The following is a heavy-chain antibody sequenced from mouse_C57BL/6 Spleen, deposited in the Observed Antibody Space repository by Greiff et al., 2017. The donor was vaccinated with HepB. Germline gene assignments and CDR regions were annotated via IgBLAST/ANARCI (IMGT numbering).Heavy chain of an antibody. D-gene: IGHD1-1*01. CDR3: ARSDYGSSPSWYFDV. V-gene: IGHV1-52*01. Sequence: QVQLKQPGAELVRPGSSVKLSCKASGYTFTSYWMHWVKQRPIQGLEWIGNIDPSDSETHYNQKFKDKATLTVDKSSSTAYMQLSSLTSEDSAVYYCARSDYGSSPSWYFDVWGTGTTVTVSS. J-gene: IGHJ1*03. CDR1: GYTFTSYW. CDR2: IDPSDSET.